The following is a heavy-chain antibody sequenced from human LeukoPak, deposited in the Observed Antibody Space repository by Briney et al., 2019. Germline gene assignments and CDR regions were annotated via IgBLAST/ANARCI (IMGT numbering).Heavy chain of an antibody. J-gene: IGHJ4*02. D-gene: IGHD2-2*01. CDR2: MNPDGSAT. V-gene: IGHV3-7*01. CDR3: ARTLVEVPGHSDLFDF. Sequence: GGSLRLSCGASGFSFSNFWMSWIRQAPGKGLERVANMNPDGSATYYLDSVKGRFTISRVNAKTSVYLQMNSLRPDDTAVYYCARTLVEVPGHSDLFDFWGQGTLVTVSS. CDR1: GFSFSNFW.